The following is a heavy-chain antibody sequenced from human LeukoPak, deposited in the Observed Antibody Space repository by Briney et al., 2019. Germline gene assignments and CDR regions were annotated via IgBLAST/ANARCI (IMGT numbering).Heavy chain of an antibody. J-gene: IGHJ5*02. D-gene: IGHD3-10*01. CDR1: GGSISSSSYY. Sequence: PSETLSLTCTVSGGSISSSSYYWGGIRQPPGKGLEWIGSIYYSGSTYYNPSLKSRVTISVDTSKNQFSLKLSSVTAADTAVYYCARDVHGSGSFNPWGQGTLVTVSS. CDR2: IYYSGST. V-gene: IGHV4-39*02. CDR3: ARDVHGSGSFNP.